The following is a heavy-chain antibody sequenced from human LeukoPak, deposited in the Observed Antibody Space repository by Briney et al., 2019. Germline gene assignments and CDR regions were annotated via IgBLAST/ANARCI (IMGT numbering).Heavy chain of an antibody. V-gene: IGHV1-2*02. CDR1: GYTFTGYY. CDR2: INPNSGGT. Sequence: ASVKVSCKASGYTFTGYYMHWVRQAPGQGLEWMGWINPNSGGTNYAQKFQGRVTMTTDTSTSTAYMELRSLRSDDTAVYYCARDLRGVFDYWGQGTLVTVSS. D-gene: IGHD3-16*01. J-gene: IGHJ4*02. CDR3: ARDLRGVFDY.